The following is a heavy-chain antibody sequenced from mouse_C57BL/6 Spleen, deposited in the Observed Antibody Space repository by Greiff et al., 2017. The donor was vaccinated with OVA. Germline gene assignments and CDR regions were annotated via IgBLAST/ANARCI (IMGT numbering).Heavy chain of an antibody. CDR2: TSSGGDYT. CDR3: TRDDYGSSHFFV. D-gene: IGHD1-1*01. J-gene: IGHJ1*03. V-gene: IGHV5-9-1*02. Sequence: EVQLVESGEGLVKPGGSLKLSCAASGFTFSSYAMSWVRQTPEKRLEWVAYTSSGGDYTYYADTVKGRFTISRDNARNTLYLQMSSLKSEDTAMYYCTRDDYGSSHFFVWGTGTTVTVSS. CDR1: GFTFSSYA.